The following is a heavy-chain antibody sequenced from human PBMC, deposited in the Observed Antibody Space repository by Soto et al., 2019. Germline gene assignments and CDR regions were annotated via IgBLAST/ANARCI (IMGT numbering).Heavy chain of an antibody. CDR1: GYTFTGYY. CDR2: INPNSGGT. V-gene: IGHV1-2*02. CDR3: ATTAWIQQWAVFTDAFDI. J-gene: IGHJ3*02. Sequence: ASVKVSCKASGYTFTGYYMHWVRQAPGQGLEWMGWINPNSGGTNYAQKFQGRVTMTRDTSISTAYMELSRLRSDDTAVYYCATTAWIQQWAVFTDAFDIWGQGTMVTVSS. D-gene: IGHD5-18*01.